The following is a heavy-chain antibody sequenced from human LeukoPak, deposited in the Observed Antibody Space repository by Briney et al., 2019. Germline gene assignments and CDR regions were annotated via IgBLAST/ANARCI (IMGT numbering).Heavy chain of an antibody. D-gene: IGHD1-1*01. CDR3: ARGLDLEGLDY. Sequence: GSLRLSCAASGFTFSSYAMSWLRQSPEKGLEWIGEINDSGRTHYNPSLKSRVTISVDTAKYQFSLSLSSLTAADTAVYYCARGLDLEGLDYWGQGTLVTVSS. CDR2: INDSGRT. V-gene: IGHV4-34*01. J-gene: IGHJ4*02. CDR1: GFTFSSYA.